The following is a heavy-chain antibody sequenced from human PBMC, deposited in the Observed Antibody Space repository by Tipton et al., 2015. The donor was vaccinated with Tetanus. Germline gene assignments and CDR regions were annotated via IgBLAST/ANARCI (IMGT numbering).Heavy chain of an antibody. V-gene: IGHV4-31*03. D-gene: IGHD3-22*01. J-gene: IGHJ4*02. CDR3: ARDQGGGDSRWNYFDY. CDR1: GGSISSGGYY. Sequence: LRLSCTVSGGSISSGGYYWSWIRQHPGKGLEWIGDIYYSGSTYYNPSLKSRVTISVDTSKNQFCLKLNSVTAANTAIYYCARDQGGGDSRWNYFDYWGRGTLVPVSS. CDR2: IYYSGST.